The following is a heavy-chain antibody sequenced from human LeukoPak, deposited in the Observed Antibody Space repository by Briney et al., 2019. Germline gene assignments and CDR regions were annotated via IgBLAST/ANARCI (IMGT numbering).Heavy chain of an antibody. CDR1: GGTFSSYA. D-gene: IGHD3-10*01. CDR3: ARGIRGPAGVWRSYYGMDV. J-gene: IGHJ6*02. V-gene: IGHV1-69*05. Sequence: SVKVSCKASGGTFSSYAISWVRQAPGQGLEWMGGIIPIFGTANYAQKFQGRVTITTDESTSTAYMELSSLRSEDTAVYYCARGIRGPAGVWRSYYGMDVWGQGTTVTVSS. CDR2: IIPIFGTA.